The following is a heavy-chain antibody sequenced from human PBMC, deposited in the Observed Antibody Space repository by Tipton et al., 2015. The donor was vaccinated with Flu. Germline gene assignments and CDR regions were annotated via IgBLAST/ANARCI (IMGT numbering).Heavy chain of an antibody. V-gene: IGHV4-4*02. CDR3: AREAPGVYGMDV. CDR1: RGLIADRNW. D-gene: IGHD3-3*01. CDR2: IYYGGST. Sequence: SLRLSCAVSRGLIADRNWWSWVRQSPGKGLEWIGSIYYGGSTTYNPSLKSRVTISADTSKMHFSLDLTSVTVADTAVYYCAREAPGVYGMDVWGQGTTVPISS. J-gene: IGHJ6*02.